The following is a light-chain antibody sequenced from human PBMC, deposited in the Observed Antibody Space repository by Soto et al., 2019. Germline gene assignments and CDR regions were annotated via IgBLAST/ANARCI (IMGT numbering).Light chain of an antibody. V-gene: IGLV2-8*01. CDR1: SSDVGGYNY. CDR3: SSYAGSNVL. J-gene: IGLJ2*01. CDR2: EVT. Sequence: QSVLTQPPSASGSPGQSVTISFTGTSSDVGGYNYVSWYQQHPGKAPKLMIYEVTKRPSGVPDRFSGSKSGNTASLTVSGLQAEDEADYYCSSYAGSNVLFGGGTKLTVL.